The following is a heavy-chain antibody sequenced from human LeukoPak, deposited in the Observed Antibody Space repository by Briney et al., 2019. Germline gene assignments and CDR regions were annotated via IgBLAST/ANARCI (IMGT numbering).Heavy chain of an antibody. CDR2: IGTAGDP. V-gene: IGHV3-13*05. CDR1: GFTFSTYD. D-gene: IGHD5-18*01. J-gene: IGHJ4*02. CDR3: ARAGGEDTAMNDY. Sequence: GGSLRLSCAASGFTFSTYDMHWVRQATGKGLEWVSAIGTAGDPYYPGSVKGRFTISRENAKNSLYLQMNSLRAEDTAVYYCARAGGEDTAMNDYWGQGTLVTVSS.